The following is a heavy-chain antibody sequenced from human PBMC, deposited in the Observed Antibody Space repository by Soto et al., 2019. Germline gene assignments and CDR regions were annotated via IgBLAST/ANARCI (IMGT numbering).Heavy chain of an antibody. CDR1: GFTFSSYW. D-gene: IGHD1-26*01. Sequence: EVQLVESGGGLVQPGGSLRLSCAASGFTFSSYWMSWVRQAPGKGLEWVSYISSSSSTMYYADSVKGRFTISRDNAKNSLFLHMNSLRDEDTAVYYCARDSTDADSGSYSGDYWGQGTLVTVSS. J-gene: IGHJ4*02. CDR3: ARDSTDADSGSYSGDY. V-gene: IGHV3-48*02. CDR2: ISSSSSTM.